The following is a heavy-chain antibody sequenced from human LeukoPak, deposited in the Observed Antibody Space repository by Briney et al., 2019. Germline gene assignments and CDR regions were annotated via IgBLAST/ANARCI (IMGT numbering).Heavy chain of an antibody. J-gene: IGHJ4*02. CDR2: IWYDGSNK. CDR3: ARVPYYDSSGYNDY. V-gene: IGHV3-33*08. Sequence: PGGSLRLSCAASGFTFSSYGMHWVRQAPGKGLEWVAVIWYDGSNKYYADSVKGRFTISRDNSKNTLYLQMNSLRAEDTAVYYCARVPYYDSSGYNDYWGQGTLVTVSS. D-gene: IGHD3-22*01. CDR1: GFTFSSYG.